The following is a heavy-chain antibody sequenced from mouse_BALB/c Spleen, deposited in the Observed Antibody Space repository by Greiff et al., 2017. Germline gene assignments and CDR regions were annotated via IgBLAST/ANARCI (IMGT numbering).Heavy chain of an antibody. J-gene: IGHJ1*01. V-gene: IGHV5-6-5*01. CDR2: ISSGGST. CDR3: ARDYDWDWYFDV. Sequence: EVQVVESGGGLVKPGGSLKLSCAASGFTFSSYAMSWVRQTPEKRLEWVASISSGGSTYYPDSVKGRFTISRDNARNILYLQMSSLRSEDTAMYYCARDYDWDWYFDVWGAGTTVTVSS. D-gene: IGHD2-4*01. CDR1: GFTFSSYA.